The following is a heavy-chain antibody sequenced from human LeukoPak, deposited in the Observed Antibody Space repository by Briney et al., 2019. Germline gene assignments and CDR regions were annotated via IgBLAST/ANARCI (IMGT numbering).Heavy chain of an antibody. Sequence: PGGSLRLSCAASGFSLSNYWMSWVRQAPGKGLEWVANINQDGSDKYYVDSVMGRFTISKDNAKNSVYLQMNSLRPEDTAIYYCAWYGVTHGLDLWGQGTTVTVSS. J-gene: IGHJ6*02. V-gene: IGHV3-7*01. D-gene: IGHD3-10*01. CDR3: AWYGVTHGLDL. CDR2: INQDGSDK. CDR1: GFSLSNYW.